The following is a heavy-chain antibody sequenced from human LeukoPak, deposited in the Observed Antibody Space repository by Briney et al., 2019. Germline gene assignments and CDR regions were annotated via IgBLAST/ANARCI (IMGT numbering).Heavy chain of an antibody. J-gene: IGHJ4*02. V-gene: IGHV3-21*01. CDR1: GFTFSSYS. D-gene: IGHD6-13*01. CDR2: ISSSSSYI. CDR3: AKVGGRSWFYFDN. Sequence: GGSLRLSCAASGFTFSSYSMNWVRQAPGKGLEWVSSISSSSSYIYYTDSVKGRFSISRDNSKNTVYLQMNSLRPEDTAIYFCAKVGGRSWFYFDNWGQGTVVTVSS.